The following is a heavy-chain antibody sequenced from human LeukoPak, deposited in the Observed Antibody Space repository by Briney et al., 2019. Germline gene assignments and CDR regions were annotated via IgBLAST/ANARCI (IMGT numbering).Heavy chain of an antibody. Sequence: GGSLRLSCAASGFTFDDYAMTWVRQAPGRGLEWVSRINWNGGSTTYADPLRGRFTISRDNAKNSLYLQMDSLRAEDTALYYCARAPITSPFYFDYWGQGTLVTVSS. CDR2: INWNGGST. CDR1: GFTFDDYA. D-gene: IGHD2-2*01. CDR3: ARAPITSPFYFDY. J-gene: IGHJ4*02. V-gene: IGHV3-20*04.